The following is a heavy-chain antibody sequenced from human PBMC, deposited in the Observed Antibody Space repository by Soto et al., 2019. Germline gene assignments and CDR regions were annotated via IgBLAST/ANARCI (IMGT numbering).Heavy chain of an antibody. CDR2: ISSSSSYI. V-gene: IGHV3-21*01. CDR3: ARAGGYCSSTSCQRPTNWFDP. CDR1: GFTFSSYS. J-gene: IGHJ5*02. D-gene: IGHD2-2*01. Sequence: PGGSLRLSCAASGFTFSSYSMNWVRQAPGKGLEWVSSISSSSSYIYYADSVKGRFTISGDNAKNSLYLQMNSLRAEDTAVYYCARAGGYCSSTSCQRPTNWFDPWGQGTLVTVSS.